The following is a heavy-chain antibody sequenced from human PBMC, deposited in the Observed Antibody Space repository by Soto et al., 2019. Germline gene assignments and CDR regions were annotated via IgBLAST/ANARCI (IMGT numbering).Heavy chain of an antibody. V-gene: IGHV1-18*01. Sequence: ASVKVSCKASGYTFTRYGISWVRQAPGQGLEWMGWISAYNGNTNYAQKLQGRVTMTTDTSTSTAYMGLRSLRSDDTAVYYCARTGTHYGFCRGDYGMDVWGQGTTVTVSS. CDR2: ISAYNGNT. J-gene: IGHJ6*02. CDR1: GYTFTRYG. D-gene: IGHD3-3*01. CDR3: ARTGTHYGFCRGDYGMDV.